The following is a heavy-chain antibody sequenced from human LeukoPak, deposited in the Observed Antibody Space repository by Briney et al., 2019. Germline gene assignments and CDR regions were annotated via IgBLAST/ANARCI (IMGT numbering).Heavy chain of an antibody. V-gene: IGHV1-46*01. CDR3: ARDRHSNYYYYGMDV. Sequence: ASVKVSCKASGYTFTSYYMHWVRQAPGQGLEWMGIINPSGGSTSYAQKFQGRVTMTRDTSTSTVYMELSSLRSEDTAVYYCARDRHSNYYYYGMDVWGQGTTVTVSS. D-gene: IGHD6-13*01. J-gene: IGHJ6*02. CDR1: GYTFTSYY. CDR2: INPSGGST.